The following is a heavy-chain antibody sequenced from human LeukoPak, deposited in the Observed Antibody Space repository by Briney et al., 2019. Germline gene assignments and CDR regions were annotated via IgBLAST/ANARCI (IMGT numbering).Heavy chain of an antibody. CDR1: GFTFSSYE. V-gene: IGHV3-48*03. D-gene: IGHD3-22*01. CDR3: ARDRLPYYYDSSGYYYFGGYYGMDV. J-gene: IGHJ6*02. Sequence: GGSLRLSCAASGFTFSSYEMNWVRQAPGKGLEWVSYISSSGSTIYYADSVKGRFTISRDNAKNSLYLQMNSLRAEDMAVYYCARDRLPYYYDSSGYYYFGGYYGMDVWGQGTTVTVSS. CDR2: ISSSGSTI.